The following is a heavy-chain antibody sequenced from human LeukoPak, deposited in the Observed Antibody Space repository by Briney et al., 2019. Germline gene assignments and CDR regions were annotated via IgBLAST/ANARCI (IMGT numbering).Heavy chain of an antibody. D-gene: IGHD3-10*01. Sequence: SHTLSLTCAISGDTVSRNSAACNWITQSPSRGLEWLGRTYYRSKWYNDYAVSVKSRITINPDTSKNQFSLQLNSVTPEDTAVYYCAIGYNWFDPWGQGTLVTVSS. CDR2: TYYRSKWYN. CDR3: AIGYNWFDP. J-gene: IGHJ5*02. CDR1: GDTVSRNSAA. V-gene: IGHV6-1*01.